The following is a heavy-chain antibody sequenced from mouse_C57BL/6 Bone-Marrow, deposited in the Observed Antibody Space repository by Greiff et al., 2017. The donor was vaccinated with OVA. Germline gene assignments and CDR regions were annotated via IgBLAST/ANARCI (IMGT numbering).Heavy chain of an antibody. D-gene: IGHD1-1*01. CDR3: ATVYFDY. V-gene: IGHV1-81*01. CDR2: IYPRSGNT. Sequence: QVQLKQSGAELARPGASVKLSCKASGYTFTSYGISWVKQGTGQGLEWIGEIYPRSGNTYYNEKFKGKATLTADKSSSTAYMELRSLTSEDSAVYFCATVYFDYWGQGTTLTVSS. CDR1: GYTFTSYG. J-gene: IGHJ2*01.